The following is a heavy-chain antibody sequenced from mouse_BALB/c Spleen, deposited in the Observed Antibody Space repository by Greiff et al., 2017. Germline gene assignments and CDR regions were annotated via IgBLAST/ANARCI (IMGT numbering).Heavy chain of an antibody. J-gene: IGHJ2*01. D-gene: IGHD1-1*01. CDR2: INSNGGST. Sequence: EVQRVESGGGLVQPGGSLKLSCAASGFTFSSYGMSWVRQTPDKRLELVATINSNGGSTYYPDSVKGRFTISRDNAKNTLYLQMSSLKSEDTAMYYCARDGFITTVVAGFDYWGQGTTLTVSS. CDR3: ARDGFITTVVAGFDY. CDR1: GFTFSSYG. V-gene: IGHV5-6-3*01.